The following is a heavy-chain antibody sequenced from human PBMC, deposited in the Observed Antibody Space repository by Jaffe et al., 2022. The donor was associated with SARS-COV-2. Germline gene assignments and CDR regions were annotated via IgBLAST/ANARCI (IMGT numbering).Heavy chain of an antibody. V-gene: IGHV3-23*01. J-gene: IGHJ4*02. CDR3: ARDHDYGDYWADY. CDR2: ISGSGHSA. CDR1: GFTFSSYA. D-gene: IGHD4-17*01. Sequence: EVRLLESGGGLVQPGGSLRLSCAASGFTFSSYAMSWVRQAPGKGLEWVSVISGSGHSAYYADSVRGRFTISRDNSKNTLYLQMNSLRAEDTAVYYCARDHDYGDYWADYWGQGTLVTVSS.